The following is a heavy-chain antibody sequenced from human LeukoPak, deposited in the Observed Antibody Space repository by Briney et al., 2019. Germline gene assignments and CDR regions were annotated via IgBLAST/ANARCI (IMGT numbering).Heavy chain of an antibody. J-gene: IGHJ6*02. V-gene: IGHV4-59*08. CDR3: ARHRTTSYYSAMDV. Sequence: PSETLSLTCSVSGGSISSYFWSWIRQPPGKALEWIGYIHYSGSTNYNPSLKSRVTISVDTSKNQFSLKLTSVTAADTAVYYCARHRTTSYYSAMDVWGQGTTGTVSS. CDR1: GGSISSYF. D-gene: IGHD4-17*01. CDR2: IHYSGST.